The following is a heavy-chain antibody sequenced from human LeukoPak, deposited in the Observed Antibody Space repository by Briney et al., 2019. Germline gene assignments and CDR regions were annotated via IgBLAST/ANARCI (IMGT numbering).Heavy chain of an antibody. V-gene: IGHV3-21*01. Sequence: GGSLGLSCAASGFTFSSYSMNWVRQAPGKGLEWVSSISSSSSYIYYADSVKGRFTISRDNAKNSLYLQMNSLRAEDTAVYYCARDGVAAGGYWYFDLWGRGTLVTVSS. CDR1: GFTFSSYS. J-gene: IGHJ2*01. CDR2: ISSSSSYI. CDR3: ARDGVAAGGYWYFDL. D-gene: IGHD2-15*01.